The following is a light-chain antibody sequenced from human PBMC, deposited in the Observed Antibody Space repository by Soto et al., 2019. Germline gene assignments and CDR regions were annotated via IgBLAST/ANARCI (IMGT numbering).Light chain of an antibody. Sequence: EIVMTQSPATLSVSPGEGATLSCRASQSVGSNLAWYQKKPGQAPRLLIYGASTRATGVAARFSGSGSGTEFTLTISSLQSEDFAVYYCQKYNNWPRTFGQGTKVEIK. J-gene: IGKJ1*01. CDR2: GAS. V-gene: IGKV3-15*01. CDR1: QSVGSN. CDR3: QKYNNWPRT.